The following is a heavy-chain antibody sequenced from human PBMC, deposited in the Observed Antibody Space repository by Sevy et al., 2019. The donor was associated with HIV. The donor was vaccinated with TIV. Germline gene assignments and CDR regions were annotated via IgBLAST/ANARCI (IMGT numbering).Heavy chain of an antibody. V-gene: IGHV1-69*13. J-gene: IGHJ4*02. CDR1: GGTFSSYG. D-gene: IGHD6-19*01. CDR2: IIRILGTV. Sequence: ASVKVSCKASGGTFSSYGISWVRQAPGQGLEWMGGIIRILGTVNYAQKFQGRVTITADESTKTAYMELSRLRSEDTAVYYCARGGGNGSYYFDNWGQETLVTVSS. CDR3: ARGGGNGSYYFDN.